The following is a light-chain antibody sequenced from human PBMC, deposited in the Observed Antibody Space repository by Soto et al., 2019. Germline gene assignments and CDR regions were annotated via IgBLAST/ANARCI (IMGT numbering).Light chain of an antibody. CDR3: QQYNNWWT. Sequence: DIVMTQSPATVSVSPGERATLSCRASQSVASNLAWYQQKPGQAPRLLIYGASPRATGIPARCSGSGSGTEFTLTISSLQSEDFAVYYCQQYNNWWTFGQGTKVEI. V-gene: IGKV3-15*01. CDR2: GAS. J-gene: IGKJ1*01. CDR1: QSVASN.